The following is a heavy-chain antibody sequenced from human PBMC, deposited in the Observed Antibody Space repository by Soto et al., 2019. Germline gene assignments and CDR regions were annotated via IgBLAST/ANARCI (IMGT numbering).Heavy chain of an antibody. J-gene: IGHJ4*02. CDR3: AADLGPFYDSSGYYLYYFDY. CDR2: IVVGSGNT. CDR1: GFTFTSSA. Sequence: SVKVSCKASGFTFTSSAMRWVRQARGQRLEWIGWIVVGSGNTNYAQKFQERVTITRDMSTSTAYMELSSLRSEDTAVYYCAADLGPFYDSSGYYLYYFDYWGQGTLVTVSS. V-gene: IGHV1-58*02. D-gene: IGHD3-22*01.